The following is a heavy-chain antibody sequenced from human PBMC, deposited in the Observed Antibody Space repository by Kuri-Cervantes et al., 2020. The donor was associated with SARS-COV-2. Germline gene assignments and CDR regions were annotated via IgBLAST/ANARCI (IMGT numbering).Heavy chain of an antibody. V-gene: IGHV1-2*02. D-gene: IGHD6-13*01. CDR3: ARPIAAAEYYFDY. CDR2: INPNSGGT. CDR1: GYTFTCYY. J-gene: IGHJ4*02. Sequence: ASVKVSCKASGYTFTCYYMHWVRQAPGQGLEWMGWINPNSGGTNYAQKFQGRVTMTRDTSISTAYVELSRLRSDDTAVYYCARPIAAAEYYFDYWGQGTLVTVSS.